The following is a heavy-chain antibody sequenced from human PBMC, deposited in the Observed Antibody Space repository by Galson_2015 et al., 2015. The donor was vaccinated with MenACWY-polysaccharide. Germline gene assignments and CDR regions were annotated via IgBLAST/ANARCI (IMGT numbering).Heavy chain of an antibody. CDR1: GYTFTTYP. Sequence: SVKVSCKASGYTFTTYPMHWVRQAPGQSLEWMGWINAGRGSTYFSQKFQGRVTITRDTSATTVYMDMSSLSSEDTAVYYCARDSSGSQFGWRTFDYWGQGTPVTVSP. CDR2: INAGRGST. D-gene: IGHD1-26*01. CDR3: ARDSSGSQFGWRTFDY. V-gene: IGHV1-3*01. J-gene: IGHJ4*02.